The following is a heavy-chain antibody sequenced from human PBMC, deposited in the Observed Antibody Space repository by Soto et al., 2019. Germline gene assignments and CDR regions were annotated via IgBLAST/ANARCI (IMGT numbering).Heavy chain of an antibody. CDR1: GGSISSSTYY. D-gene: IGHD4-17*01. CDR3: ARQGDYGDLNFDY. V-gene: IGHV4-39*01. Sequence: SETLSLTCTVSGGSISSSTYYWGWIRQPPGKGLEWIGSIYYSGSTFYNPSLKSRVTISVDTSKTQFSLKLSSVTAADAAVYYCARQGDYGDLNFDYWGQGTLVTVSS. CDR2: IYYSGST. J-gene: IGHJ4*02.